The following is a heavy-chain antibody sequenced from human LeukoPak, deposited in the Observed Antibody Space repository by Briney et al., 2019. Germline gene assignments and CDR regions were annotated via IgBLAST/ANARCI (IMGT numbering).Heavy chain of an antibody. CDR1: GFTFSSYA. CDR3: AQRGYCSVASCSQTPYYFDY. D-gene: IGHD2-15*01. Sequence: GGSLRLSCAASGFTFSSYAMSWVRQAPGKGLEWVSSIIDNDENTYYADSVKGRFTMSRDNSRNTLYLQMNNLRAEDTAVYYCAQRGYCSVASCSQTPYYFDYWGQGTLVTVSS. V-gene: IGHV3-23*01. CDR2: IIDNDENT. J-gene: IGHJ4*02.